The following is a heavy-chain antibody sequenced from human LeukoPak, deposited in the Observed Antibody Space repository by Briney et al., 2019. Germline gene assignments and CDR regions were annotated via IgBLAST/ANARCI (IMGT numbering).Heavy chain of an antibody. CDR1: GYTFTTYW. CDR3: VRHGLGSSWFGFDY. V-gene: IGHV5-51*01. CDR2: IYPGDSDP. Sequence: GESLKISCKGSGYTFTTYWIGWVRQMPGKGLEWMGIIYPGDSDPRYSPSFQGQVTISANTSISTAYLQWSSLKASDSAMYYCVRHGLGSSWFGFDYWGQGTLVTVSS. D-gene: IGHD6-13*01. J-gene: IGHJ4*02.